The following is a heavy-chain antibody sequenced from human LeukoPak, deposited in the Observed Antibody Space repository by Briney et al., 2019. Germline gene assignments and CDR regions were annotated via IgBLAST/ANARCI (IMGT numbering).Heavy chain of an antibody. V-gene: IGHV3-21*01. J-gene: IGHJ4*02. D-gene: IGHD6-13*01. Sequence: GGSLRLSCAASGFTFSSYSMNWVRQAPGKGLEWFSSISSSSSYIYYADSVKGRFTISRDNAKNSLYLQMNSLRAEDTAVYYCARDPRGIAAAGTVYWGQGTLVTVSS. CDR2: ISSSSSYI. CDR3: ARDPRGIAAAGTVY. CDR1: GFTFSSYS.